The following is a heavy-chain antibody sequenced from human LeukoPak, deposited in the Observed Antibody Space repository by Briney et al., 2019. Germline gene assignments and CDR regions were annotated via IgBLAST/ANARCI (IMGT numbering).Heavy chain of an antibody. V-gene: IGHV1-8*01. Sequence: ASVKVSCKASGYTLTSYDINWVRQAAGKGLEWMGWMNPSNGNTGYAQKFQGRVAMTRDTSISTAYMELSSLKSDDTAVYFCARGHWSGSTCYPFDYWGQGTLVTVSS. D-gene: IGHD2-2*01. CDR2: MNPSNGNT. CDR3: ARGHWSGSTCYPFDY. J-gene: IGHJ4*02. CDR1: GYTLTSYD.